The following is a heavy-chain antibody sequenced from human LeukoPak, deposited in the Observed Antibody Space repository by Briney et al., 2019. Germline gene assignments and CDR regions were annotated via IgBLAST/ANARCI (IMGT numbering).Heavy chain of an antibody. CDR1: DGSITNYD. D-gene: IGHD5-18*01. Sequence: PSETLSLTCTVSDGSITNYDWSWVRQPPGKGPEFIGYIHYSGTANYNPSLRSRVTISIDTSKNQFSLKLSSVTAADTAVYYCARDPDTAMVKGYWGQGTLVTVSS. V-gene: IGHV4-59*12. CDR2: IHYSGTA. J-gene: IGHJ4*02. CDR3: ARDPDTAMVKGY.